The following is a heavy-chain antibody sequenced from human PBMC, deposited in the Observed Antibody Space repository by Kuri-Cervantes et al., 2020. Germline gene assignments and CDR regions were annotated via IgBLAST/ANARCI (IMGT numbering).Heavy chain of an antibody. J-gene: IGHJ5*02. V-gene: IGHV3-21*01. CDR2: ISSSSSNI. CDR1: EFTFSNYY. Sequence: GESLKISCAASEFTFSNYYMNWVRQAPGKGLEWVSSISSSSSNIYYADSVKGRFTISRDNAKNSLYLQMNSLRAEDTAVYYCARDNSGRGYICYPRFDPWGQGTLVTVSS. D-gene: IGHD2-15*01. CDR3: ARDNSGRGYICYPRFDP.